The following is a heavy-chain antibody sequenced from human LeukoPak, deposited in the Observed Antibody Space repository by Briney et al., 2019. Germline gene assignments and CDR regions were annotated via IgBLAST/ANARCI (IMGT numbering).Heavy chain of an antibody. V-gene: IGHV4-38-2*02. CDR2: IYHRGRS. CDR1: GYSIRSEYY. D-gene: IGHD1-26*01. Sequence: SETLSLTCTVSGYSIRSEYYWGWIRQPPGKGLEWIGSIYHRGRSYYNPSLERRVTMSVDTSKIQFSLNLNSVTAADTAVYYCAVSTVGAPVPQPFDIWGQGTWVTVSS. J-gene: IGHJ3*02. CDR3: AVSTVGAPVPQPFDI.